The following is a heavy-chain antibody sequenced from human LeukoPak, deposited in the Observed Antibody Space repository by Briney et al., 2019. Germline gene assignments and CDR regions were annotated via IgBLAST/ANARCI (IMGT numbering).Heavy chain of an antibody. Sequence: GGSLRLSCAASGFTVSSNYMNWVRQAPGKGLEWVSVIYSGGFTYYADSVKGRFTISRDNSKNTLYLQMNSLRTEDTAVYYCARDRGDGYNFYPLRYWGQGTLVTVSS. CDR3: ARDRGDGYNFYPLRY. V-gene: IGHV3-66*01. D-gene: IGHD5-24*01. CDR1: GFTVSSNY. J-gene: IGHJ4*02. CDR2: IYSGGFT.